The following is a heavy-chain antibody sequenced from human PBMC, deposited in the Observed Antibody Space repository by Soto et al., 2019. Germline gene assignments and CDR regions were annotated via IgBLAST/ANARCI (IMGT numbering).Heavy chain of an antibody. Sequence: SETLSLTCTVSGGSISSSSYYWGWIRQPPGKGLEWIGSIYYSGSTYYNPSLKSRVTISVDTSKNQFSLKLSSVTAADTAVYYCARLMVVPAATTDWFDPWGQGTLVTVSS. CDR3: ARLMVVPAATTDWFDP. CDR1: GGSISSSSYY. V-gene: IGHV4-39*01. D-gene: IGHD2-2*01. CDR2: IYYSGST. J-gene: IGHJ5*02.